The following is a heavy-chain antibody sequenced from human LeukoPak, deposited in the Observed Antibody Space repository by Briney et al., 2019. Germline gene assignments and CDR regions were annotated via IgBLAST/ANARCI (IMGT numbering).Heavy chain of an antibody. Sequence: SETLSLTCTVSGGSISSYYWSWIWQPPGKGLEWIGYIYYSGSTNYNPSLKSRVTISVDTSKNQFSLKLSSVTAADTAVYYCARRKAKGAFDIWGQGTMVTVSS. CDR2: IYYSGST. CDR1: GGSISSYY. J-gene: IGHJ3*02. V-gene: IGHV4-59*01. CDR3: ARRKAKGAFDI.